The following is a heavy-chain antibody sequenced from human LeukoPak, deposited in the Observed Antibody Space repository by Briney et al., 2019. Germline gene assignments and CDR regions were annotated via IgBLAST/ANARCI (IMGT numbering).Heavy chain of an antibody. Sequence: SETLSLTCTVSGGSISSYYWSWIRQPPGKGLEWIGYISNSGSTNYNPSLKRRVTISVHTSKNQFSLKVSSVTAADTAVYYCARRRRGSNGYEDAIDIWGQGTMVTVSS. CDR2: ISNSGST. CDR3: ARRRRGSNGYEDAIDI. CDR1: GGSISSYY. J-gene: IGHJ3*02. V-gene: IGHV4-59*08. D-gene: IGHD5-12*01.